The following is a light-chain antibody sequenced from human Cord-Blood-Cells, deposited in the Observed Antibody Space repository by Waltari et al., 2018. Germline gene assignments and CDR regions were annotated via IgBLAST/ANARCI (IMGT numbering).Light chain of an antibody. Sequence: QSTLTQPASVSGSPGQSITISCTGTSSDVGGYNYVSWYQQHPGKAPKLMSYDVSNRPAGVSKPLSGSKSVTTAALTISGLQAEDEADYYCSSYTSSSTVVFGGGTKLTVL. CDR1: SSDVGGYNY. J-gene: IGLJ2*01. CDR3: SSYTSSSTVV. CDR2: DVS. V-gene: IGLV2-14*01.